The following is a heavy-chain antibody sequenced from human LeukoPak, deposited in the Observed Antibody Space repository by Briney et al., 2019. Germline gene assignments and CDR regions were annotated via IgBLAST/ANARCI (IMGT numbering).Heavy chain of an antibody. CDR1: GYSFTNYD. CDR2: MNPKSGDT. V-gene: IGHV1-8*03. Sequence: ASVKVSCKASGYSFTNYDINWVRQATGQGLEWMGWMNPKSGDTGYSQKFQGRVFITRDTSINTAYMELSSLGSDDTAVYYCARDRGSGWYAYWGQGTLVTVSS. CDR3: ARDRGSGWYAY. J-gene: IGHJ4*02. D-gene: IGHD6-19*01.